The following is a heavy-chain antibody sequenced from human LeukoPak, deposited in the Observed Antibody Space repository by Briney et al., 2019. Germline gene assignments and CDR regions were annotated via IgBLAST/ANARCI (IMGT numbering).Heavy chain of an antibody. CDR2: INAGNGNT. V-gene: IGHV1-3*01. CDR1: GYTFTSYA. J-gene: IGHJ4*02. D-gene: IGHD3-22*01. Sequence: ASVEVSCKASGYTFTSYAMHWVRQAPGQRLEWMGWINAGNGNTKYSQKFQGRVTITRDTSASTAYMELSSLRSEDTAVYYCASDYYDSSGYYAFDYWGQGTLVTVSS. CDR3: ASDYYDSSGYYAFDY.